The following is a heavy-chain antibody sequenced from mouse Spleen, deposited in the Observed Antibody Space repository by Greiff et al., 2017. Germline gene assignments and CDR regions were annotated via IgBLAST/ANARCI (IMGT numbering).Heavy chain of an antibody. CDR2: ISSGSSTI. J-gene: IGHJ3*01. D-gene: IGHD1-1*01. CDR1: GFTFSDYG. Sequence: EVQLVESGGGLVKPGGSLKLSCAASGFTFSDYGMHWVRQAPEKGLEWVAYISSGSSTIYYADTVKGRFTISRDNAKNTLFLQMTSLRSEDTAMYYCARPHYYGSQAWFAYWGQGTLVTVSA. CDR3: ARPHYYGSQAWFAY. V-gene: IGHV5-17*01.